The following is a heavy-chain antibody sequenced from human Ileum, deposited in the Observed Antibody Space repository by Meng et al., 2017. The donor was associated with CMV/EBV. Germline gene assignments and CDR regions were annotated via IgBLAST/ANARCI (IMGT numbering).Heavy chain of an antibody. CDR3: ARDHASSSQLLDY. J-gene: IGHJ4*02. D-gene: IGHD6-6*01. CDR2: ISAYNGDI. CDR1: GYTFSSYS. V-gene: IGHV1-18*04. Sequence: VHLVQLGAEVKNIGASVKVSCKASGYTFSSYSFSWVRQAPGQGLEWMGWISAYNGDIKYAQKFRDRVTMTTDTSTSTAYMDLRGLRSDDTAVYYCARDHASSSQLLDYWGQGTLVTVSS.